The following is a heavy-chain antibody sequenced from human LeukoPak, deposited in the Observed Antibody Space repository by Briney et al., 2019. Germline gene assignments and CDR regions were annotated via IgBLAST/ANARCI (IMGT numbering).Heavy chain of an antibody. CDR1: GFTFSSYS. CDR3: ARDSSGGYDFDY. J-gene: IGHJ4*02. D-gene: IGHD5-12*01. V-gene: IGHV3-21*01. CDR2: ISSSSSYI. Sequence: AGGSLRLSCAASGFTFSSYSMNWVRQAPGNGLEWVSSISSSSSYIDYADSVKGRFTISRDNAKNSLYLQMNSLRAEDTAVYYCARDSSGGYDFDYWGQGTLVTVSS.